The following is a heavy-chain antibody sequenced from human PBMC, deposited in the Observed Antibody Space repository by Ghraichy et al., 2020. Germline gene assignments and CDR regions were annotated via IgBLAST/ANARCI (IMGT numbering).Heavy chain of an antibody. J-gene: IGHJ6*03. CDR1: GGSISSYY. V-gene: IGHV4-59*01. CDR2: IYYNGNT. D-gene: IGHD1-26*01. CDR3: ARGLNSGHYYYYYYMDV. Sequence: SETLSLTCTVSGGSISSYYWNWIRQPPGRGLEWIGYIYYNGNTNYNPSLKSRVTISKDTSNNQFSLRLSSVTAADTAVYYCARGLNSGHYYYYYYMDVWGKGPPLTVSS.